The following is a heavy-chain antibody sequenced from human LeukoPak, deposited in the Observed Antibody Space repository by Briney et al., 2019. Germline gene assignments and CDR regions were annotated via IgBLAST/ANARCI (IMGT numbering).Heavy chain of an antibody. V-gene: IGHV4-30-2*01. J-gene: IGHJ5*02. CDR2: IYHTGST. CDR3: ARGDGSGSGRWFVP. Sequence: KTSETLSLTCTVSGASISSGTYSWSWIRQPPGEGLEWIGYIYHTGSTYYNPSLKGRVTISVDRSKNQFSLNLNFVTAADTALYYCARGDGSGSGRWFVPWGQGTLITVSS. D-gene: IGHD3-10*01. CDR1: GASISSGTYS.